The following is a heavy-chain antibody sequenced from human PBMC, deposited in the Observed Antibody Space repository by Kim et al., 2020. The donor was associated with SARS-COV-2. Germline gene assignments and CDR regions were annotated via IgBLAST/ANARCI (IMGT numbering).Heavy chain of an antibody. D-gene: IGHD3-22*01. J-gene: IGHJ4*02. V-gene: IGHV3-72*01. Sequence: ASVKGRFTISRDDSKNSLYLQMNSLKTEDTAVYYCTRAIRDSSGNHYFGYWGQGTLVTVPS. CDR3: TRAIRDSSGNHYFGY.